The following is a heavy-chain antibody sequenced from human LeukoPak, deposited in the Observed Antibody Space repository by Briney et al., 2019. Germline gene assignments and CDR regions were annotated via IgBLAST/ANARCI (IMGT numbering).Heavy chain of an antibody. V-gene: IGHV3-30*02. CDR3: AKDHLRYYYGSGNYFDY. CDR1: GFIFSSYG. Sequence: GRSLRLSCAASGFIFSSYGMHWVRQAPGKGLEWVAFIRYDGSNKYYADSVKGRFTISRDNSKNTLYLQMNSLRAEDTAVYYCAKDHLRYYYGSGNYFDYWGQGTLVTVSS. J-gene: IGHJ4*02. D-gene: IGHD3-10*01. CDR2: IRYDGSNK.